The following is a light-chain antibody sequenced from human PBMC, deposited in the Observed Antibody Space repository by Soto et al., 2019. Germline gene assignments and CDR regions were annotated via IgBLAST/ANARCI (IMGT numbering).Light chain of an antibody. V-gene: IGKV3-15*01. J-gene: IGKJ2*01. Sequence: EIVMTQSAATLSVSPGERATLSCRASQSVSSDLVWYQQKAGQAPRLLIYDASTRATGIPARFSGSGSGTDFTLTISSLQPEDFAVYYCHQYNNWPPMHTFGQGTKVDIK. CDR1: QSVSSD. CDR2: DAS. CDR3: HQYNNWPPMHT.